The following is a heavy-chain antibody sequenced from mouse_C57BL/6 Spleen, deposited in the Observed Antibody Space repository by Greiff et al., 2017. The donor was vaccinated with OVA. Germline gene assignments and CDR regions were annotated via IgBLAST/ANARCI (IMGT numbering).Heavy chain of an antibody. CDR3: AREGRGYALDY. CDR2: IHPNSGST. D-gene: IGHD2-2*01. Sequence: VQLQQPGAELVKPGASVKLSCKASGYTFISYWMHWVKQRPGQGLEWIGMIHPNSGSTNYNEKFKSKATLTVDKSSSTAYMQLSSLTSEDSAVYYCAREGRGYALDYWGQGTTLTVSS. V-gene: IGHV1-64*01. CDR1: GYTFISYW. J-gene: IGHJ2*01.